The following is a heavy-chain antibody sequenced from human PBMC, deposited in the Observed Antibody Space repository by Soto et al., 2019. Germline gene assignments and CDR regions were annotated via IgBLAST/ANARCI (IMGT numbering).Heavy chain of an antibody. CDR2: TYYRSKWST. V-gene: IGHV6-1*01. CDR3: TRALSGSYDS. D-gene: IGHD1-26*01. J-gene: IGHJ5*01. Sequence: QVQLQQSGPGLVKPSQTLSLTCAISGDSVSSKSAAWNWIRQSPSRGLEWLGRTYYRSKWSTDYAVSVRSRITINPDTAKIQFSMQLNSVTPEDTAVYYCTRALSGSYDSWGQGTLVTVSS. CDR1: GDSVSSKSAA.